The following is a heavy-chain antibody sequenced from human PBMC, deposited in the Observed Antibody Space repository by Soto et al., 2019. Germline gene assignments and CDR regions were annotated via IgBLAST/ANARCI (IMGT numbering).Heavy chain of an antibody. V-gene: IGHV4-31*03. CDR3: ARDGGSNSGPSYSFYSSGRLGYYYYYGMDV. CDR2: IYYSGST. CDR1: GGSISSVGYY. D-gene: IGHD6-19*01. Sequence: TSETLSLTCTVSGGSISSVGYYWSWIRQHPGKGLEWIGYIYYSGSTYYNPSLKSRVTISVDTSKNQFSLKLSSVTAADTAVYYCARDGGSNSGPSYSFYSSGRLGYYYYYGMDVWGQGTTVTVSS. J-gene: IGHJ6*02.